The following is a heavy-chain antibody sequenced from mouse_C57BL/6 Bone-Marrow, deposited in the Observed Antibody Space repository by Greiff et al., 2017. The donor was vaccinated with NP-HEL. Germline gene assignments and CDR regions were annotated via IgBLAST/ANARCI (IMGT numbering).Heavy chain of an antibody. CDR1: GFSLTSYG. CDR2: IWSGGST. J-gene: IGHJ2*01. D-gene: IGHD2-1*01. Sequence: VQVVESGPGLVQPSQSLSITCTVSGFSLTSYGVHWVRQSPGKGLEWLGVIWSGGSTDYNAAFISRLSISKDNSKSQVFFKMNSLQADDTAIYYCARDYGNYLDYWGQGTTLTVSS. V-gene: IGHV2-2*01. CDR3: ARDYGNYLDY.